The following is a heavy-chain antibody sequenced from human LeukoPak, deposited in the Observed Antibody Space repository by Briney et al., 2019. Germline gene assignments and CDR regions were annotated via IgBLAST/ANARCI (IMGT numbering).Heavy chain of an antibody. CDR3: ARDRGSSGRLGRFDN. Sequence: GGSLRLSCAASGFTLSTYRMTWVRQAPGKGLEWVANIKQDGSEKYYVDSVKGRFTISRDSAKKLLYLQMNSLRVEDTAVYYCARDRGSSGRLGRFDNWGQGTLVTVSP. CDR1: GFTLSTYR. V-gene: IGHV3-7*01. D-gene: IGHD6-19*01. J-gene: IGHJ4*02. CDR2: IKQDGSEK.